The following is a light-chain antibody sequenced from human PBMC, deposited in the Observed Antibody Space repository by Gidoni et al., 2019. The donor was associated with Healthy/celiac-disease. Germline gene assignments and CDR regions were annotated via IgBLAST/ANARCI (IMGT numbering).Light chain of an antibody. J-gene: IGLJ2*01. CDR3: QAWDSSTPL. V-gene: IGLV3-1*01. CDR1: KLGDKY. CDR2: QDS. Sequence: SYELTQPPSVSVSPGQTASITCSGDKLGDKYACWYQQKPGQSPVRVIYQDSKRPSGIPGRFSGSNSGNTATLTISGTQAMDEADYYCQAWDSSTPLFGGGTKLTVL.